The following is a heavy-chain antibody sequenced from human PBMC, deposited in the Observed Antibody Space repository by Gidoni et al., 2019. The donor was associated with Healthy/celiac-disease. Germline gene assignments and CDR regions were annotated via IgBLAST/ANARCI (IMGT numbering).Heavy chain of an antibody. J-gene: IGHJ5*02. CDR1: GYTFTGYY. CDR2: INPNSGGT. CDR3: ARGAEWFGEGPLDQNWFDP. V-gene: IGHV1-2*04. Sequence: QVQLVQSGAEVKKPGASVKVSCKASGYTFTGYYTHWVRQAPGQGLEWMGWINPNSGGTNYAQKFQGWVTMTRDTSISTAYMELSRLRSDDTAVYYCARGAEWFGEGPLDQNWFDPWGQGTLVTVSS. D-gene: IGHD3-10*01.